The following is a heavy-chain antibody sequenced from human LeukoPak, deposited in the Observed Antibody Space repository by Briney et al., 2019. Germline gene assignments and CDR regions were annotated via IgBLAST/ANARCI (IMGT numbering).Heavy chain of an antibody. CDR1: GSTFSNYVNN. D-gene: IGHD2-21*01. CDR2: INPNSGGS. Sequence: ASVKVSCKASGSTFSNYVNNYAVGWVRQAPGQGLEGMGWINPNSGGSNYAQKFQGRVTMTRDTSISTAYMELSRLRSDDTAVYYCAKVGETDNIDYWGQGTLVTVYS. V-gene: IGHV1-2*02. J-gene: IGHJ4*02. CDR3: AKVGETDNIDY.